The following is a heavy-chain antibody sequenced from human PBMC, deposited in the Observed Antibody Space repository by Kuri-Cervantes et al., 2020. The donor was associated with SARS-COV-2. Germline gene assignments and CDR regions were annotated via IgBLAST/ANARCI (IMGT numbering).Heavy chain of an antibody. Sequence: SVKVSCKASGGTFSSYAISWVRQAPGQGLEWMGGIIPIFGTANYAQKFQGRVTITADESTSTAYMELSSLRSEDTAVYYCARGGYYYGSGSRSPVDYYYKDVCGKAITTVSS. CDR1: GGTFSSYA. D-gene: IGHD3-10*01. CDR3: ARGGYYYGSGSRSPVDYYYKDV. J-gene: IGHJ6*03. CDR2: IIPIFGTA. V-gene: IGHV1-69*13.